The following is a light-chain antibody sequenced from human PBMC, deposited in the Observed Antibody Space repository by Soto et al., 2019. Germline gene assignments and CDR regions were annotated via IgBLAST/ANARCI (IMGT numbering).Light chain of an antibody. Sequence: QSALTQPASVSGSPGQSITISCTGTSSVIGGYNYVSWYQQHPGKVPKLIISEVNNRPSGVSNRFSGSKSGNTASLTISGLQAEDEADYYCSSYTSSSTWVFGGGTKLTVL. V-gene: IGLV2-14*01. J-gene: IGLJ3*02. CDR2: EVN. CDR3: SSYTSSSTWV. CDR1: SSVIGGYNY.